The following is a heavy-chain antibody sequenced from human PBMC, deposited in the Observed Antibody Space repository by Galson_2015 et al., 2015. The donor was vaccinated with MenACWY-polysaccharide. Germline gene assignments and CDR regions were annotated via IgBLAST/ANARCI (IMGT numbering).Heavy chain of an antibody. CDR2: IIPIFGTL. J-gene: IGHJ6*03. CDR1: GGTFSTYA. CDR3: GAASRYCSGGSCYPGYYYYYMDV. D-gene: IGHD2-15*01. Sequence: SVKVSCKASGGTFSTYAFNWVRQAPGQGLEWMGGIIPIFGTLNYAQKFQGRVTITADKSTSTAYMELSRLRSEDTAVYYCGAASRYCSGGSCYPGYYYYYMDVWGKGTTVTVSS. V-gene: IGHV1-69*06.